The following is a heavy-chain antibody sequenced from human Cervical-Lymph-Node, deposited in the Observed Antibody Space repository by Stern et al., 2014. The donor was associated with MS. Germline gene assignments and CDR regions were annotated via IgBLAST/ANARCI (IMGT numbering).Heavy chain of an antibody. Sequence: QVTLRESGPVLVKPTETLTLTCTVSGFSLSTAKMGVGWIRQPPGKALEWLGHIFSNDEKSYSTSLRNRLTISKDPSTSQVVLTVTNMDPVDTATYYCARMFDDSVWGSDRYHGHFDYWGQGTLVTVSS. V-gene: IGHV2-26*01. CDR2: IFSNDEK. D-gene: IGHD3-16*02. J-gene: IGHJ4*02. CDR1: GFSLSTAKMG. CDR3: ARMFDDSVWGSDRYHGHFDY.